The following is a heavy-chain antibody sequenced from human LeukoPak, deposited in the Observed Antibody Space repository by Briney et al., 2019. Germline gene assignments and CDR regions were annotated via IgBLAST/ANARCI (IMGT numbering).Heavy chain of an antibody. CDR1: GGTFSSYT. Sequence: WVKVSCKASGGTFSSYTISWVRQAPGQGLEWMGRIIPILGIANYAQKFQGRVTITADKSTSTAYMELSSLRSEDTAVYYCARGADFYYYGMDVWGQGTTVTVSS. CDR3: ARGADFYYYGMDV. J-gene: IGHJ6*02. V-gene: IGHV1-69*02. CDR2: IIPILGIA.